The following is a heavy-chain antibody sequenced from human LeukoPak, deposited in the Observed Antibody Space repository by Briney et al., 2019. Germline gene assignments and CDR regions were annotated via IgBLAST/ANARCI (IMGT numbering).Heavy chain of an antibody. V-gene: IGHV3-74*01. J-gene: IGHJ4*02. CDR1: GFTFSSYW. D-gene: IGHD3-10*01. Sequence: GGSLRLSCAASGFTFSSYWMHWVRQAPGKGLVWVSRINSDGSSTTYADSVKGRFTISRDNAKNSLYLQMNGLRAEDTAVYYCARDLLFRWFGELLVGYWGQGTLVTVSS. CDR2: INSDGSST. CDR3: ARDLLFRWFGELLVGY.